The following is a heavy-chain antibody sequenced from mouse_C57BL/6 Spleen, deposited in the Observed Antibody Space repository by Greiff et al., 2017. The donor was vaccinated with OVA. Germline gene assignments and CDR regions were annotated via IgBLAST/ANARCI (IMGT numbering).Heavy chain of an antibody. CDR2: IDPANGNT. J-gene: IGHJ4*01. V-gene: IGHV14-3*01. D-gene: IGHD2-4*01. CDR3: ARVYYDYDRGDYYAMDY. Sequence: VQLQQSVAELVRPGASVKLSCTASGFNIKNTYMHWVKQRPEQGLEWIGRIDPANGNTKYAPKFQGKATITADTSSNTAYLQLSSLTSEDTAIYYCARVYYDYDRGDYYAMDYWGQGTSVTVSS. CDR1: GFNIKNTY.